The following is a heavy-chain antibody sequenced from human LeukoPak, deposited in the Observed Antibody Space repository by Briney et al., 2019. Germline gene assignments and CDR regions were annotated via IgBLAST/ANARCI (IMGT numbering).Heavy chain of an antibody. V-gene: IGHV5-51*01. D-gene: IGHD5-24*01. CDR1: GYSFTSYW. Sequence: GESLKISCKGSGYSFTSYWIGWVRQMPGKGLEWMGIIYPGDSDTTYSPSFQGQVTMSADKSISTAFLQWSSLKASDTAMYYCARRGRDGYNYDAFDIWGQGTMVTVSS. CDR3: ARRGRDGYNYDAFDI. J-gene: IGHJ3*02. CDR2: IYPGDSDT.